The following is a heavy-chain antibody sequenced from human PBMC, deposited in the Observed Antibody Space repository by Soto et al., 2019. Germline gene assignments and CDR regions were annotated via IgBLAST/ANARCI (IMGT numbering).Heavy chain of an antibody. J-gene: IGHJ4*02. D-gene: IGHD2-2*01. CDR2: ISYDGSNK. CDR1: GFPFSSYG. CDR3: AKEGYCISTSCPSDY. V-gene: IGHV3-30*18. Sequence: GGSLSLSCAASGFPFSSYGMHWVRQAPGKGLEWVAVISYDGSNKYYADSVKGRFTISRDNSKNTLYLQMNSLRAEDTAVYYCAKEGYCISTSCPSDYWGQGTLVTVSS.